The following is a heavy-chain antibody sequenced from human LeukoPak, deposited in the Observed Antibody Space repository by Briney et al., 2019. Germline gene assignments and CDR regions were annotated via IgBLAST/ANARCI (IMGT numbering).Heavy chain of an antibody. CDR2: LNPDTGNP. CDR1: GYTFNNYA. D-gene: IGHD2-15*01. V-gene: IGHV7-4-1*02. Sequence: ASVKVSCKASGYTFNNYAMSWVRQAPGQGLEWVGWLNPDTGNPTFAQGFTGRFVFSLDTSVSTAYLQISALKAEDTAVYYCAREGGRFCRGGCCYPWKYYFDYWGQGTLVTVSS. J-gene: IGHJ4*02. CDR3: AREGGRFCRGGCCYPWKYYFDY.